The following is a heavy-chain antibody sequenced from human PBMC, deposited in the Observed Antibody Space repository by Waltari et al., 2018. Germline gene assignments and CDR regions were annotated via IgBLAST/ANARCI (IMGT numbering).Heavy chain of an antibody. Sequence: QLQLQESGPGLVKPSGPLSPSCAVSVDSMSSTDWWSWVRQSPQKGLEWMGQVHRSGRTNYNPSFASRVTVSVDTSKNLFSLKVTSVTAADTAVYYCARDRGRGIYLDTWGPGTLVTVSP. V-gene: IGHV4-4*02. D-gene: IGHD2-15*01. CDR3: ARDRGRGIYLDT. CDR2: VHRSGRT. CDR1: VDSMSSTDW. J-gene: IGHJ4*02.